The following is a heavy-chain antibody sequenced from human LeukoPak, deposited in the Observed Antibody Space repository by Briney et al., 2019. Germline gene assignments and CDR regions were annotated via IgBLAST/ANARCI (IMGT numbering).Heavy chain of an antibody. CDR1: GGSISSSSYY. CDR3: ARDSGQQLALRNWFDP. D-gene: IGHD6-13*01. Sequence: PSETLSLTCTVSGGSISSSSYYWGWIRQPPGKGLEWIGSIYYSGSTYYNPSLKSRVTISVDTSKNQFPLKLSSVTAADTAVYYCARDSGQQLALRNWFDPWGQGTLVTVSS. J-gene: IGHJ5*02. CDR2: IYYSGST. V-gene: IGHV4-39*06.